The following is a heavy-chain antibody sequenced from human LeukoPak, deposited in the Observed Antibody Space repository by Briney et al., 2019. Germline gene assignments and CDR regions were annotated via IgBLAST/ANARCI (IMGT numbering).Heavy chain of an antibody. Sequence: GGSLRLSCAASGFTFSNYWMHWVRQAPGKGLVWVSRINSDGGSTSYADSVKGRVTISRDNAKNTLYLQMNSLRAEDTAVYYCAGDGGLERYFGYWGQGTLVTVSS. CDR1: GFTFSNYW. V-gene: IGHV3-74*01. CDR3: AGDGGLERYFGY. J-gene: IGHJ4*02. D-gene: IGHD1-1*01. CDR2: INSDGGST.